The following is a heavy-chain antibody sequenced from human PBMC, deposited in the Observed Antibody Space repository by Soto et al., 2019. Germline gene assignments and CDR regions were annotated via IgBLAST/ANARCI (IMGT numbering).Heavy chain of an antibody. Sequence: EVRLLESGGGLVQPGGSLRLSCAPPELTVGTFAMTWVRQAPGKGLGWFSSLSGDGKATYYADSVKGRFTISRDISKNTLFLQMDSLRVEDTAIYFCARITRSWGQGTRVTVSS. CDR3: ARITRS. CDR2: LSGDGKAT. D-gene: IGHD3-3*01. CDR1: ELTVGTFA. J-gene: IGHJ5*02. V-gene: IGHV3-23*01.